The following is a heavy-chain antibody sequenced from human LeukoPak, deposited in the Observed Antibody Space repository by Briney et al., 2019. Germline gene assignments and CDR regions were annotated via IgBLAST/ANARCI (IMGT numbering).Heavy chain of an antibody. V-gene: IGHV3-9*01. CDR1: GFTFHDYA. J-gene: IGHJ4*02. D-gene: IGHD5-18*01. Sequence: GGSLRLSCAASGFTFHDYAMHWVRQAPGKGLEWVSGISWNSGIICYADSVKGRFTTSRDNAKNSLYLQMNSLRPEDTALYYCTKDSVAMVTTFDYWGQGTLVTVSS. CDR2: ISWNSGII. CDR3: TKDSVAMVTTFDY.